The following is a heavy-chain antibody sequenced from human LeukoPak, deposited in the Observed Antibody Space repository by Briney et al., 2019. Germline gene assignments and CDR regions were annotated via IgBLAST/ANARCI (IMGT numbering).Heavy chain of an antibody. D-gene: IGHD6-19*01. J-gene: IGHJ5*02. Sequence: SETLSLTCAVYGGSFSGYYWSWIRQPPGKGLEWIGSIYYSGSTYYNPSLKSRVTISVDTSKNQFSLKLSSVTAADTAVYYCARDLSGSGWLSWFDPWGQGTLVTVSS. CDR1: GGSFSGYY. CDR2: IYYSGST. V-gene: IGHV4-34*01. CDR3: ARDLSGSGWLSWFDP.